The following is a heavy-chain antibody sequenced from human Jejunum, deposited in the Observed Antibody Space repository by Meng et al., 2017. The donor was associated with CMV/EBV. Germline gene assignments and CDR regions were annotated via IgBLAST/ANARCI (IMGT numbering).Heavy chain of an antibody. CDR2: IYYTGSA. Sequence: SGDYYWGWIRQPPGKGLEWIGSIYYTGSAYYTPSLNSRVTISRDTSKNQFSLKLNSVTAADTAVYYCARGNEDFWSGYQGTFDYWGQGTLVTVSS. J-gene: IGHJ4*02. V-gene: IGHV4-39*07. CDR3: ARGNEDFWSGYQGTFDY. D-gene: IGHD3-3*01. CDR1: SGDYY.